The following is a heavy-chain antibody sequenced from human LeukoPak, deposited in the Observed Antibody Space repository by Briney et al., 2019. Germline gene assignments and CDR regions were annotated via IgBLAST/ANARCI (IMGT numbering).Heavy chain of an antibody. CDR3: ARDSDYYSSGWSPWDY. V-gene: IGHV3-20*04. D-gene: IGHD6-19*01. Sequence: GGSLRLSCAASGFTVSSNYISWVRQAPGKGLEWVSSIQWNDDSTGYADSVKGRFTISRDNAKNSLYLQMKSLRAEDTALYYCARDSDYYSSGWSPWDYWGQGTLVTVSS. CDR2: IQWNDDST. J-gene: IGHJ4*02. CDR1: GFTVSSNY.